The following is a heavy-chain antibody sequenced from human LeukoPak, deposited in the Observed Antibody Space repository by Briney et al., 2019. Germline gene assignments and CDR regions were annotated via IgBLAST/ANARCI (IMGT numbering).Heavy chain of an antibody. CDR1: GFTFDDYT. Sequence: PGGSLRLSCAASGFTFDDYTIHWVRQAPGKGLDWVSLISWDGGSTYYADSVKGRFTISRDNSKNSLYLQMNSLTTEDTALYYCAKGGWLVSGGFDYWGQGTLVSVSS. J-gene: IGHJ4*02. D-gene: IGHD5-24*01. CDR2: ISWDGGST. V-gene: IGHV3-43*01. CDR3: AKGGWLVSGGFDY.